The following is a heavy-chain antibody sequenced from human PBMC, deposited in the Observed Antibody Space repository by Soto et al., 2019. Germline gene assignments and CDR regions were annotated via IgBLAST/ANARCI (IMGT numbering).Heavy chain of an antibody. V-gene: IGHV3-72*01. CDR3: ARGATVVTYDAFDI. J-gene: IGHJ3*02. CDR2: ARNKAHSYTT. D-gene: IGHD4-17*01. CDR1: GFTFSDHH. Sequence: GGSLRLSCAASGFTFSDHHMDWVRQAPGKGLEWVGRARNKAHSYTTAYAASVKGRFTISRDNAKNSLYLQMNSLRAEDTAVYYCARGATVVTYDAFDIWGQGTMVTVSS.